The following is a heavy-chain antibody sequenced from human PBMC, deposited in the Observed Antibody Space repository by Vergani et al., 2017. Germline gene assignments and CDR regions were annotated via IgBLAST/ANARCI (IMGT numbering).Heavy chain of an antibody. J-gene: IGHJ4*02. CDR3: ARDLYSSGWTSPSNYFDY. Sequence: QVQLVQSGAEVKKAGASVKVSCKASGYTFASYDISWVRQAPGQGVEGMGWISAYNGNTNYAQKLQGRVTMTTDTSTSTAYMELRSLRSDDTAVYYCARDLYSSGWTSPSNYFDYWGQGTLVTVSS. CDR2: ISAYNGNT. CDR1: GYTFASYD. V-gene: IGHV1-18*01. D-gene: IGHD6-19*01.